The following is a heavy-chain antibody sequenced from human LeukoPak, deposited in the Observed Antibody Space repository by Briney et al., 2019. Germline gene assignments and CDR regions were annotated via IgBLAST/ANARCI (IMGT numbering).Heavy chain of an antibody. CDR1: GYSFTNYW. CDR2: IYPGDSDT. Sequence: GESLKISCKGSGYSFTNYWIGWVRQMPGKGLEWMGIIYPGDSDTRYSPSFHGQVTISADKSISTAYLQWSSLKASDSAMYYCARVVVTATRYIDLWGRGTLVTVSS. V-gene: IGHV5-51*01. J-gene: IGHJ2*01. CDR3: ARVVVTATRYIDL. D-gene: IGHD2-21*02.